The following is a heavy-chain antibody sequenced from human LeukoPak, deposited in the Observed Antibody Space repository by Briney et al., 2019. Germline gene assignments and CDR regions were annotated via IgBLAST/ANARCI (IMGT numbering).Heavy chain of an antibody. D-gene: IGHD3-10*02. J-gene: IGHJ5*02. V-gene: IGHV4-31*03. Sequence: PSETLSLTCTVSGGSINSGAYYWNWIRQHPGKGLEWIGYIFDSGSTVYNPSLKRRVNISLDKTKNQFSLKLSSVTAADTAVYFCARAHCSGSFDVLAPHWFDPWGQGTLVTVSS. CDR2: IFDSGST. CDR3: ARAHCSGSFDVLAPHWFDP. CDR1: GGSINSGAYY.